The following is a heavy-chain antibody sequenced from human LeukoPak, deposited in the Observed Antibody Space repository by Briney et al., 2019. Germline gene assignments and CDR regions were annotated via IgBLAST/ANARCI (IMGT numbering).Heavy chain of an antibody. V-gene: IGHV3-7*01. CDR2: IKQDGSEK. Sequence: GGSLRLSCAASGFTFSSYGMHWVRQAPGKGLEWVANIKQDGSEKYYVDSVKGRFTISRDNAKNSLYLQMNSLRAEDTAVYYCARGGYNAYYLDYWGQGSLVTVSS. CDR3: ARGGYNAYYLDY. J-gene: IGHJ4*02. D-gene: IGHD1-1*01. CDR1: GFTFSSYG.